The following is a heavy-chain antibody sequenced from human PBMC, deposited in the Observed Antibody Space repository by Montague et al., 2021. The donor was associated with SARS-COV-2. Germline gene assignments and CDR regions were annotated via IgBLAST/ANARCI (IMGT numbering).Heavy chain of an antibody. CDR2: SDHRGST. J-gene: IGHJ4*02. CDR1: GGSFSNHY. Sequence: SDTLSLTRALYGGSFSNHYWSWIRQPPGKGLEWIGESDHRGSTNYNPSLKSRVTISVDTSKNQFSLRLSSVTAADTAVYYCARGILSMKMAVVVPLGGIYYFDSWGQGTLVAVSS. V-gene: IGHV4-34*01. D-gene: IGHD3-22*01. CDR3: ARGILSMKMAVVVPLGGIYYFDS.